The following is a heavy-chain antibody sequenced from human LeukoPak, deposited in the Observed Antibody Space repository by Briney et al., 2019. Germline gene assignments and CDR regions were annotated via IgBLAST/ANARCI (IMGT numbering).Heavy chain of an antibody. D-gene: IGHD6-13*01. J-gene: IGHJ4*02. Sequence: GASVKVSCKASGYTFTGYCMHWVRQAPGQGLEWMGRINPNSGGTNYAQKFQGRVTMTRDTSISTAYMELSRLRSDDTAVYYCASLTPAGYSSSWYPESFDYWGQGTLVTVSS. CDR3: ASLTPAGYSSSWYPESFDY. CDR2: INPNSGGT. V-gene: IGHV1-2*06. CDR1: GYTFTGYC.